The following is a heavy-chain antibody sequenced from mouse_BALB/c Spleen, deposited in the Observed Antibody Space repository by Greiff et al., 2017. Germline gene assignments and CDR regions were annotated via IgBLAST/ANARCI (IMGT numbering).Heavy chain of an antibody. V-gene: IGHV1-14*01. D-gene: IGHD1-1*01. J-gene: IGHJ4*01. Sequence: VHVKQSGPELVKPGASVKMSCKASGYTFTSFVMHWVKQKPGQGLEWIGYINPYNDGTKYNEKFKGKATLTSDKSSSTAYMELSSLTSEDSAVYYCARSRTTVVATDYYAMDYWGQGTSVTVSS. CDR1: GYTFTSFV. CDR2: INPYNDGT. CDR3: ARSRTTVVATDYYAMDY.